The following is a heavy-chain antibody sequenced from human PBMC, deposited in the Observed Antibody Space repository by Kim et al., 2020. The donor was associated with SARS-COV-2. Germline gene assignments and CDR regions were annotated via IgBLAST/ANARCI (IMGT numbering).Heavy chain of an antibody. D-gene: IGHD1-1*01. J-gene: IGHJ6*02. CDR3: ARDGTYTLGKYGMDV. V-gene: IGHV3-74*01. Sequence: ADFVNGRFTNSRDDDKNTLYLQMNSLRVEDTAVYYCARDGTYTLGKYGMDVWGQGTTVTVSS.